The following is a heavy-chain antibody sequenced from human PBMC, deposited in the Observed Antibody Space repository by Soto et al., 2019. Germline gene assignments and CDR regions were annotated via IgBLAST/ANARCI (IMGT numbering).Heavy chain of an antibody. V-gene: IGHV1-18*01. J-gene: IGHJ5*02. CDR3: ARVLRGVVNWFDP. CDR2: IATYNSNK. Sequence: GPEVKKPRASVTVSCKTSGDTFTNFGLSWVRQAPGQGLEWMGWIATYNSNKNYAQKFQGRLTLTTDTSTSTGYMELKSLEYDDTAVYYCARVLRGVVNWFDPWGQGTLVTVSS. CDR1: GDTFTNFG. D-gene: IGHD3-10*01.